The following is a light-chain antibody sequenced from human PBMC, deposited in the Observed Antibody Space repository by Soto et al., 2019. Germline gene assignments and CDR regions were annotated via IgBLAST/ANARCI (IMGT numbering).Light chain of an antibody. J-gene: IGLJ3*02. CDR2: EVS. Sequence: QSVLTQPASVSGSLGQSITISCTGSSSDVGGYKYVSWYQQHPGKAPKLMIYEVSDRPSGVSNRFSASKSGNTASLTISGLQAEDEADYYCSSYTSSNTRGFGGGTQLTVL. CDR1: SSDVGGYKY. V-gene: IGLV2-14*01. CDR3: SSYTSSNTRG.